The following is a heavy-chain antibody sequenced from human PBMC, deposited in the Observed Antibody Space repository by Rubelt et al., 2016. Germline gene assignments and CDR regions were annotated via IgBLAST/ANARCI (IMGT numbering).Heavy chain of an antibody. J-gene: IGHJ2*01. D-gene: IGHD6-13*01. V-gene: IGHV3-13*01. CDR3: AGDGVAGAGRYYFDL. Sequence: EVQLVESGGGLVQPGGSLRLSCAASGFTVSRYDMHWVRQATGKGLEWVSAIDAAAATYYPGSVKGRSTISREKAKNSLYLQMNSLRAADTAVYYCAGDGVAGAGRYYFDLWGRSTLVTVS. CDR2: IDAAAAT. CDR1: GFTVSRYD.